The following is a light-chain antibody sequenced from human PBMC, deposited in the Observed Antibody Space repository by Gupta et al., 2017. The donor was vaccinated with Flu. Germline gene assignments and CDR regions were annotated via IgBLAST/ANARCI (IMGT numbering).Light chain of an antibody. CDR3: QQRGNWPWT. J-gene: IGKJ1*01. CDR1: QSVSRH. Sequence: EIVLTQSPATLSLSAGERVTLSCRASQSVSRHLAWYQQKPGQTPRLFIYDASNRATGVPARARGSRSETDSTLTISSLEPEDFAVYYGQQRGNWPWTFGQGTKVEIK. CDR2: DAS. V-gene: IGKV3-11*01.